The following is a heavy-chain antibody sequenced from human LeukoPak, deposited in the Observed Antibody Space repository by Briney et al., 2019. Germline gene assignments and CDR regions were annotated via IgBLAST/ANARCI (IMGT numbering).Heavy chain of an antibody. V-gene: IGHV3-53*01. CDR3: ARDRGSAAAGTWYYAMDV. J-gene: IGHJ6*02. D-gene: IGHD6-13*01. Sequence: GGSLRLSCAASGFTVSSNYMSWVRQAPGKGLEWVSLIYSGGSTYYADAVKGRFTSSRDNAKNSVYLQMNSLRAEDTAVYYCARDRGSAAAGTWYYAMDVWGQGTTVTVSS. CDR2: IYSGGST. CDR1: GFTVSSNY.